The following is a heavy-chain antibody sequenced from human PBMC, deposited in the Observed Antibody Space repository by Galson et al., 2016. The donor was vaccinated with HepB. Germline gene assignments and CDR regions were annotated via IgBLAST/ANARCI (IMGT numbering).Heavy chain of an antibody. J-gene: IGHJ6*04. D-gene: IGHD2-2*01. CDR3: VQGSTAPAV. V-gene: IGHV3-23*01. Sequence: SLRLSCAASGFTFRNYGMTWVRQAPGKGLEVVSSISRSGGSTDYADSVKGRFTISRDNSKNTLSLQINSLTADDTAIYYCVQGSTAPAVWGKGTTVTVSS. CDR1: GFTFRNYG. CDR2: ISRSGGST.